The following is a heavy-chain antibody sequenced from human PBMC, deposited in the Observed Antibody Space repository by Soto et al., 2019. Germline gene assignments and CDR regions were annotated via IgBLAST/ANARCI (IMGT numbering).Heavy chain of an antibody. CDR3: ARDGQSLAPYALDV. Sequence: QVRVVESGGGVVQPGRSLRLSCTASGFTFRSHAMHWVRKAPGKGLEWVAQIWYDGSNKYYADSVKGRFTISRDNSKNTLYVQMDSLRVEDTAVYYCARDGQSLAPYALDVWGQGTSVTVS. D-gene: IGHD6-19*01. J-gene: IGHJ6*02. V-gene: IGHV3-33*01. CDR1: GFTFRSHA. CDR2: IWYDGSNK.